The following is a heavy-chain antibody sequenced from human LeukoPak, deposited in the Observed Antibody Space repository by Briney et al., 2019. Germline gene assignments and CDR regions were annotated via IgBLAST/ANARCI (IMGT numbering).Heavy chain of an antibody. V-gene: IGHV4-39*07. CDR1: GGSISSSSYY. CDR3: ARGGSSGWYHAFDI. CDR2: INHSGST. D-gene: IGHD6-19*01. J-gene: IGHJ3*02. Sequence: SQTLSLTCTVSGGSISSSSYYWGWIRQPPGKGLEWIGEINHSGSTNYNPSLKSRVTISVDTSKNQFSLKLSSVTAADTAVYYCARGGSSGWYHAFDIWGQGTMVTVSS.